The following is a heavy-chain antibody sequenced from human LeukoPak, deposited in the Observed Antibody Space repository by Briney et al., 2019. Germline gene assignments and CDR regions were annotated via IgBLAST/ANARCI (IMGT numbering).Heavy chain of an antibody. CDR1: GYTFTNYA. D-gene: IGHD2-15*01. CDR3: ARAGIGYCSDNTCSPDY. V-gene: IGHV7-4-1*02. J-gene: IGHJ4*02. Sequence: ASVKVSCKASGYTFTNYAVNWVRQVPGQGLEWMGWIHTDTGNPTYAQGFTGRFVFSLDTSVSTAYLQISSLKAEDTAVYYCARAGIGYCSDNTCSPDYWGQGTLVTVSS. CDR2: IHTDTGNP.